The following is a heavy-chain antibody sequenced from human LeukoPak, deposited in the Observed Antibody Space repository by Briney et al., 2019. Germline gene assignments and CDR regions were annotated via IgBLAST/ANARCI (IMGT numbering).Heavy chain of an antibody. CDR1: GFTFSSYS. Sequence: GGSLRLSCAASGFTFSSYSMNWVRQAPGKGLEWVSYISSSSSTIYYADSVKGRFTICRDNAKNSLYLQMNSLRDEDTAVYYCARDYNGDYEWLLDHWGQGTLVTVSS. CDR3: ARDYNGDYEWLLDH. V-gene: IGHV3-48*02. J-gene: IGHJ4*02. D-gene: IGHD4-17*01. CDR2: ISSSSSTI.